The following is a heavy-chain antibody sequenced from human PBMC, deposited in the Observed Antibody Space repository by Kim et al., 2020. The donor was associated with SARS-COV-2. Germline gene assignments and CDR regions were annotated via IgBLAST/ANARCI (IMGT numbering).Heavy chain of an antibody. CDR3: VTSGSGRWPGDY. V-gene: IGHV5-51*01. J-gene: IGHJ4*02. Sequence: RYSPSFQGQVTISADKSISTAYLQWSSLKASDTAMYYCVTSGSGRWPGDYWGQGTLVTVSS. D-gene: IGHD3-10*01.